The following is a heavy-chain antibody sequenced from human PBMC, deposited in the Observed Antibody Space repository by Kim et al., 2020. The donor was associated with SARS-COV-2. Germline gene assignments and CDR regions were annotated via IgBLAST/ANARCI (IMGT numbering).Heavy chain of an antibody. J-gene: IGHJ4*02. D-gene: IGHD6-19*01. Sequence: GGSLRLSCAASGFTFSSYAMSWVRQAPGKGLEWVSGISGSGGSTSYADSVKGRFTISRDNPKNTLYLQMNGLRAEDTAVYYCAKRSVAVAGRYSGIGYFDYWGQGTLVTVSS. CDR2: ISGSGGST. CDR3: AKRSVAVAGRYSGIGYFDY. V-gene: IGHV3-23*01. CDR1: GFTFSSYA.